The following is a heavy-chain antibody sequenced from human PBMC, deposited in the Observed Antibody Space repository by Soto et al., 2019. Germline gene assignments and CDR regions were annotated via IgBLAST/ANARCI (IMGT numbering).Heavy chain of an antibody. Sequence: QVQLVESGGGLVKPGGSLRLSCAASGFTFSDYYMSWIRQAPGKGLEWVAYISTSSSYTNYADSVKGRFTISRDNAKKSLYLQMNSLRAEDTAVYYCARVRTTFGWFDPWGQGTLVTVSS. J-gene: IGHJ5*02. CDR1: GFTFSDYY. CDR2: ISTSSSYT. D-gene: IGHD4-4*01. CDR3: ARVRTTFGWFDP. V-gene: IGHV3-11*06.